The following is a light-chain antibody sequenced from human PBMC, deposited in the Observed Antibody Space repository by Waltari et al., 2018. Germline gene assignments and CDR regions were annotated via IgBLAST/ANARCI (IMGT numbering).Light chain of an antibody. V-gene: IGLV2-14*03. CDR2: DVS. CDR3: SSYTTSSTRV. CDR1: SSDVGGYNY. Sequence: QSALTQPASVSGSPGQSITISCTGTSSDVGGYNYVSWYQQHPGKAPKLMIYDVSNRPSGVSIRFSGSKSGNTASLTSSGLQAEDEADYYCSSYTTSSTRVFGGGTKLTVL. J-gene: IGLJ3*02.